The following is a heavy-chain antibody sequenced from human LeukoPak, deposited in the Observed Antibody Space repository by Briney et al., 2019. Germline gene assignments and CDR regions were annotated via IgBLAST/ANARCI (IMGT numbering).Heavy chain of an antibody. Sequence: GGSLRLSCAASGFTFSSYSMNWVRQAPGKGLEWVSSISSSSSYIYYADSVKGRFTISRDNAKNSLYLQMNSLRAEDTAVYYCARAAAAGTKVDYRGQGTLVTVSS. D-gene: IGHD6-13*01. CDR3: ARAAAAGTKVDY. V-gene: IGHV3-21*01. CDR2: ISSSSSYI. J-gene: IGHJ4*02. CDR1: GFTFSSYS.